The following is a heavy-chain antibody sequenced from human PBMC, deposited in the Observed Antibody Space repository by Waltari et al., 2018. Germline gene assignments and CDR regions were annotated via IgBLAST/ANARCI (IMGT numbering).Heavy chain of an antibody. D-gene: IGHD3-22*01. J-gene: IGHJ6*02. V-gene: IGHV1-69*01. CDR3: ARGPRYYYDSSSPNWDFYYGMDV. Sequence: QVHLVQSGAEVKKPGSSVKVSCKASGGTFSSYAISWVRQAPGQGLEWMGGIIPIFGSANYAQKFQGRVTITVDESTSTGYMELSSLRSEDTAMYYCARGPRYYYDSSSPNWDFYYGMDVWGQGTTVTVSS. CDR2: IIPIFGSA. CDR1: GGTFSSYA.